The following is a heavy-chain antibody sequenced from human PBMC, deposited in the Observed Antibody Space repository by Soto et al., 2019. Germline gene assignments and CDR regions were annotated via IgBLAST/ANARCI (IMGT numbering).Heavy chain of an antibody. CDR1: GYTFTGFA. J-gene: IGHJ6*03. Sequence: ASVKVSCKASGYTFTGFAIHWVRQAPGQRPEWMGWINTGNGNTKYSQKFQDRVTITRDTSASTAYMELSSLRSEDTAVYYCARDPYYSYCYMDVWGKGTTVTVSS. V-gene: IGHV1-3*04. CDR2: INTGNGNT. CDR3: ARDPYYSYCYMDV.